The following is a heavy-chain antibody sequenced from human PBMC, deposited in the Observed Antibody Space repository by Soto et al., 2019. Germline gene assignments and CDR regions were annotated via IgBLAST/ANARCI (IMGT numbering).Heavy chain of an antibody. CDR2: ISWNSGSI. J-gene: IGHJ6*02. CDR1: GFTFDDYA. V-gene: IGHV3-9*01. CDR3: AKDLIGYQPGYGMDV. Sequence: EVQLVESGGGLVQPGRSLRLSCAASGFTFDDYAMHWVRQAPGKGLEWVSGISWNSGSIGYADSVKGRFTISRDNAKNSLYLQMNSLRAEDTALYYCAKDLIGYQPGYGMDVWGQGTTVTVSS. D-gene: IGHD2-2*01.